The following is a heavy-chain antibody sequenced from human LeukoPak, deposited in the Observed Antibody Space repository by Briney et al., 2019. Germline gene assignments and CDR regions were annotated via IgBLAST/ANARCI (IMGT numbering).Heavy chain of an antibody. CDR2: ISSSSSYI. Sequence: GGSLRLSCAASGFTFSSYSMNWVRQAPGKGLEWASSISSSSSYIYYADSVKGRFTISRDNAKNSLYLQMNSLRAEDTAVYYCARKTDSGGQGDYWGPGTLVTVSS. CDR1: GFTFSSYS. V-gene: IGHV3-21*01. CDR3: ARKTDSGGQGDY. J-gene: IGHJ4*02. D-gene: IGHD3-22*01.